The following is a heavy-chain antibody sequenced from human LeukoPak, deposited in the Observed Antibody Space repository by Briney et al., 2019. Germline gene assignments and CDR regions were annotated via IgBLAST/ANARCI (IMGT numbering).Heavy chain of an antibody. V-gene: IGHV4-34*01. D-gene: IGHD3-22*01. CDR1: GGSFSGYY. J-gene: IGHJ4*02. Sequence: SETLSLTCAVYGGSFSGYYWSWIRQPPGKRLEWIGEINHSGSTNYNPSLKSRVTISVDTSKNQFSLKLSSVTAADTAVYYCATSSSRPRGYYDSSGSYHYWGQGTLVTVSS. CDR2: INHSGST. CDR3: ATSSSRPRGYYDSSGSYHY.